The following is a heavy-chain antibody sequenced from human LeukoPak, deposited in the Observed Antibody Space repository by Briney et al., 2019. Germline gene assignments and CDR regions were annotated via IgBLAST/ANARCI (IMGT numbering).Heavy chain of an antibody. CDR1: GYTFTSSD. CDR2: LNPNSGNT. CDR3: ARVIDDSSGYWFDP. J-gene: IGHJ5*02. Sequence: ASVKVSCTASGYTFTSSDINWVRQATGQGLEWMGWLNPNSGNTGYAQKLQGRVTMTTDTSTSTAYMELRSLRSDDTAVYYCARVIDDSSGYWFDPWGQGTLVTVSS. V-gene: IGHV1-8*01. D-gene: IGHD3-22*01.